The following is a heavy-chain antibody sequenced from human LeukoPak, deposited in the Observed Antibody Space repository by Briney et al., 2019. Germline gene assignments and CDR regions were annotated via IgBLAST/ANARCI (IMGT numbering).Heavy chain of an antibody. CDR3: ARLTMVRGIQWNSVY. CDR2: ISSSSTTI. D-gene: IGHD3-10*01. CDR1: GFTFSSYS. Sequence: GRSLRLSCAASGFTFSSYSMNWVRQAPGKGLEWVSYISSSSTTIYYADSVKGRFTISRDNAKNSLYLQMNSLRAEDTAVYYCARLTMVRGIQWNSVYWGQGTLVTVSS. J-gene: IGHJ4*02. V-gene: IGHV3-48*01.